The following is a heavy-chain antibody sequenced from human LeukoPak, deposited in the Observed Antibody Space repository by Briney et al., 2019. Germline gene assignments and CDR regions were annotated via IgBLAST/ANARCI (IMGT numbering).Heavy chain of an antibody. D-gene: IGHD1-26*01. V-gene: IGHV4-59*01. CDR2: IYYSGST. CDR1: GGSISSYY. J-gene: IGHJ4*02. CDR3: ARGWARVSGSYSEY. Sequence: PSETLSLTFTVSGGSISSYYWSWIRQPPGKGLEWIGYIYYSGSTNYNPSLKSRVTISVDTSKNQFSLKLSSVTAADTAVYYCARGWARVSGSYSEYWGQGTLVTVSS.